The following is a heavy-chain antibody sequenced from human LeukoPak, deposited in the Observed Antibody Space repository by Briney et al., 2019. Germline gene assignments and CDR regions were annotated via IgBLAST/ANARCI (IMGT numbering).Heavy chain of an antibody. CDR2: INHSGST. CDR1: GGSFSGYY. Sequence: SETLSLTCAVYGGSFSGYYWSWIRQPPGKGLEWIGEINHSGSTNYNPSLKSRVTISVDTSKNQFSLKLSSVTAADTAVYYCARIGAEGYGGRRWPFDYWGQGTLVTVSS. CDR3: ARIGAEGYGGRRWPFDY. D-gene: IGHD4-23*01. V-gene: IGHV4-34*01. J-gene: IGHJ4*02.